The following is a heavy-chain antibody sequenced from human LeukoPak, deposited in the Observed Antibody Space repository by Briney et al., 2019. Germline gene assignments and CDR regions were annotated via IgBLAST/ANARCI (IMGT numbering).Heavy chain of an antibody. CDR3: AGTYYYDSSGYYPAFDY. J-gene: IGHJ4*02. Sequence: VASVKVSCKASGYSFTDYAMHWVRQAPGQRLEWMGGINAANGSTKYSQKFQGRVTITRDTSASRAYMELSSLRSEDTAVYYCAGTYYYDSSGYYPAFDYWGQGTLVTVSS. CDR1: GYSFTDYA. D-gene: IGHD3-22*01. V-gene: IGHV1-3*01. CDR2: INAANGST.